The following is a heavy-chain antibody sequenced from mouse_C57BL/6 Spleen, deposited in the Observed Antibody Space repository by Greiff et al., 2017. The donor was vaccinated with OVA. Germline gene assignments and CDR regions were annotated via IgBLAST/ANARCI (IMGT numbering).Heavy chain of an antibody. CDR2: IYWDDDK. Sequence: QVQLKESGPGILQSSQTLSLTCSFSGFSLSTSGMGVSWIRQPSGKGLEWLAHIYWDDDKRYNPSLKSRLTISKDTSRNQVFLKITSVDTADTATYYCARTGPYDYDGYFDVWGTGTTVTVSS. CDR3: ARTGPYDYDGYFDV. D-gene: IGHD2-4*01. J-gene: IGHJ1*03. V-gene: IGHV8-12*01. CDR1: GFSLSTSGMG.